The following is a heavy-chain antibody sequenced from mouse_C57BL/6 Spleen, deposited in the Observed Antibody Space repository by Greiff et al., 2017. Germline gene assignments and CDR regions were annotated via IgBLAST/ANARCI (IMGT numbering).Heavy chain of an antibody. D-gene: IGHD2-5*01. V-gene: IGHV1-69*01. Sequence: QVQLQQPGAELVMPGASVKLSCKASGYTFTSYWMHWVKQRPGQGLEWIGEIDPSDSYTNYKQKFKGKSTLTVDKSSSTAYMQLSSLTSEDSAVYYCARRDYSNLYWYFDVWGTGTTVTVSS. CDR3: ARRDYSNLYWYFDV. J-gene: IGHJ1*03. CDR1: GYTFTSYW. CDR2: IDPSDSYT.